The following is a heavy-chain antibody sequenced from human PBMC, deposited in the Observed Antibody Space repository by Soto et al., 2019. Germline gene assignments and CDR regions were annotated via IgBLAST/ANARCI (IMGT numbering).Heavy chain of an antibody. Sequence: ETLSLTCAVYGGSFSGYYWSWIRQPPGKGLEWIGEINHSGSTNYNPSLKSRVTISVDTSKNQFSLKLSSVTAADTAVYYCANRLVVAATRAFDIWGQGTMVTVSS. D-gene: IGHD2-15*01. CDR2: INHSGST. V-gene: IGHV4-34*01. J-gene: IGHJ3*02. CDR3: ANRLVVAATRAFDI. CDR1: GGSFSGYY.